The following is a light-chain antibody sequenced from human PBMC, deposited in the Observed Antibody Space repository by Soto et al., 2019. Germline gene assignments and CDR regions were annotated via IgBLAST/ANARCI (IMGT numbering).Light chain of an antibody. J-gene: IGKJ5*01. CDR3: QKRSNWPPN. V-gene: IGKV3-11*01. CDR2: DAS. CDR1: QSVSSY. Sequence: IVLPRSPATMSLSPVERATLSCMASQSVSSYLAWYQQKPGQAPRLLIYDASNRATGIPARFSGSGSGTDFTLTISSLEPEDFAVYYCQKRSNWPPNFGKGTRLEIK.